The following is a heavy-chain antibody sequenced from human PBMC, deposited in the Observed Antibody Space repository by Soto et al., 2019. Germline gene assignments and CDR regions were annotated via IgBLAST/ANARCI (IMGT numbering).Heavy chain of an antibody. CDR1: GFTFSSYA. Sequence: EVQLLESGGGLVQPGGSLRLSCAASGFTFSSYAMSWVRQAPGKGLEWVSAISGSGGSTYYADSVKGRFTISRDNSKNTVYMKRNGVRAEDTAVYYWAKGGLVVVAATWGGVDFWGKGTMVTVSS. CDR3: AKGGLVVVAATWGGVDF. D-gene: IGHD2-15*01. CDR2: ISGSGGST. V-gene: IGHV3-23*01. J-gene: IGHJ3*01.